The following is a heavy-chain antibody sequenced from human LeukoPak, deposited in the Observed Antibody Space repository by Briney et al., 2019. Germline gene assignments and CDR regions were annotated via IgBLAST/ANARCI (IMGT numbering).Heavy chain of an antibody. V-gene: IGHV4-59*08. CDR1: GGSISSYY. Sequence: PSETLSLTCTVSGGSISSYYWSWIRQPPGKGLEWIGYIYYSGSTNYNPSLESRVTISVDTSKNQFSLKLSSVTAADTAVYYCARGGEWDDQGAFDIWGQGTMVTVSS. CDR3: ARGGEWDDQGAFDI. CDR2: IYYSGST. J-gene: IGHJ3*02. D-gene: IGHD1-26*01.